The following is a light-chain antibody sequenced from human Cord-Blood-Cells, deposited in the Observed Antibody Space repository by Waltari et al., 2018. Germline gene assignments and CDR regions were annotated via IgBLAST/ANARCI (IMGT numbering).Light chain of an antibody. CDR3: QQYNNWPYT. Sequence: EIVMTQSPATLSVSPGERATLSSRASEVVSSNLAWYRQKPGHVPRLRIYGASTRATGSPAGFSGSGSGTEFTLTISSLQSEDFAVYNCQQYNNWPYTFGQGTKLEIK. CDR2: GAS. J-gene: IGKJ2*01. CDR1: EVVSSN. V-gene: IGKV3-15*01.